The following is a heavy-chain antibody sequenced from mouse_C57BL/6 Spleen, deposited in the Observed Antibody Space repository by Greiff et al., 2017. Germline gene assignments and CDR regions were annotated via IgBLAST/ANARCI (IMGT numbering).Heavy chain of an antibody. J-gene: IGHJ3*01. CDR2: IDPSDSYT. Sequence: QVQLQQPGAELVMPGASVKLSCKASGYTFTSYWMHWVKQRPGQGLEWIGEIDPSDSYTNYNLKFKGKSTLTVDKSSSTAYMQLSSLTSEDAAVYYCARGRDWFAYWGQGTLVTVSA. V-gene: IGHV1-69*01. CDR1: GYTFTSYW. CDR3: ARGRDWFAY.